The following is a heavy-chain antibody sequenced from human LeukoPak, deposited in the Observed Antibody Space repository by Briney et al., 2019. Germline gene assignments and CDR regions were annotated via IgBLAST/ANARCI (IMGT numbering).Heavy chain of an antibody. CDR2: INHSGST. D-gene: IGHD2-2*01. V-gene: IGHV4-34*01. J-gene: IGHJ6*03. CDR3: ARAGPVPAPTYYYMDV. Sequence: SETLSLTCAVYGGSFSTYYWSWIRQPPGKGLEWIGEINHSGSTNYNPSLKSRVTISVDTSKNQFSLKLSSVTAADTAVYYCARAGPVPAPTYYYMDVWGKGTTVTVSS. CDR1: GGSFSTYY.